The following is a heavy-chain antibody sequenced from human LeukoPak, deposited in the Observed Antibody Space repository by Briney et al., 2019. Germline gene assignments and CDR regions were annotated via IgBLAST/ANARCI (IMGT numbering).Heavy chain of an antibody. Sequence: GASVKVSCKASGGTFSSYAISWVRQAPGQGLEWMGGIIPIFGTANYAQKFQGRVTITTDESTSTAYMELSSLRSEDTAVYYCARDRPHIAVAAKSWFDPWGQGTLVTVSS. CDR1: GGTFSSYA. D-gene: IGHD6-19*01. V-gene: IGHV1-69*05. CDR2: IIPIFGTA. J-gene: IGHJ5*02. CDR3: ARDRPHIAVAAKSWFDP.